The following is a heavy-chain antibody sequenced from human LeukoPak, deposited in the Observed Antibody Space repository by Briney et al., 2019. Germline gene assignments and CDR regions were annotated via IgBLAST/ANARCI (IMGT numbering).Heavy chain of an antibody. CDR1: GFTFSNAW. V-gene: IGHV3-15*01. CDR2: IKSKTDGGTT. J-gene: IGHJ4*02. CDR3: AKDKVGATTDY. D-gene: IGHD1-26*01. Sequence: PGGSLRLSCAASGFTFSNAWMSWVRQAPGRGLEWVGRIKSKTDGGTTDYAAPVKGRFTFSRDDSKNTLYLQMNSLRAEDTAVYYCAKDKVGATTDYWGQGTLVTVSS.